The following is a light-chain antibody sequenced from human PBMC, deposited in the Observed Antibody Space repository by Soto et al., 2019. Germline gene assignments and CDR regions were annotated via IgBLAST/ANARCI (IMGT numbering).Light chain of an antibody. CDR1: QSVLYSSNNKNY. CDR2: WAS. J-gene: IGKJ3*01. Sequence: DIVMTQSPDSLAVSLGERATINCKSSQSVLYSSNNKNYLAWYQQKPGQPPKLLIYWASTRESGVPDRFSGSGSVTDFTLTISNRQAEDVAVYYWHQYYNSPFTFGPGTKVDIK. CDR3: HQYYNSPFT. V-gene: IGKV4-1*01.